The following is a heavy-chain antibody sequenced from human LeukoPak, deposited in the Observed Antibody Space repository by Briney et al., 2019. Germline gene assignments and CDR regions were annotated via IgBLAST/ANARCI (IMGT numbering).Heavy chain of an antibody. D-gene: IGHD3-22*01. J-gene: IGHJ3*02. CDR3: AKLPTDYYDSSGYSVDAFDI. CDR2: INSDGSST. Sequence: GGSLRLSCAASGFTFSSYWMHWVRQAPGKGLVWVSRINSDGSSTSYADSVKGRFTISRDNAKNSLYLQMNSLRAEDTALYYCAKLPTDYYDSSGYSVDAFDIWGQGTMVTVSS. V-gene: IGHV3-74*01. CDR1: GFTFSSYW.